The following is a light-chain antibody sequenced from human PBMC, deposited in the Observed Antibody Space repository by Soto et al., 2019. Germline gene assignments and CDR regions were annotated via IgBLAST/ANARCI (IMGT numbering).Light chain of an antibody. CDR1: SSDVGSYNL. V-gene: IGLV2-23*01. CDR3: CSFAGLNTLL. Sequence: QSVLTQPASVSGSPGQSITISCTGTSSDVGSYNLVSWYQQHPGKAPKLMIYEGSKRPSGVSNRFSGSKSGNTASLTISVLQAEDEADYYCCSFAGLNTLLFGGGTKLTVL. J-gene: IGLJ2*01. CDR2: EGS.